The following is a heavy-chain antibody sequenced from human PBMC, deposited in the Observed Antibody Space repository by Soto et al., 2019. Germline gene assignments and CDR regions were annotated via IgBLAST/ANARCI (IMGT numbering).Heavy chain of an antibody. CDR2: ISAYNGNT. CDR3: ARDTIVVVPAAIGDWFDP. J-gene: IGHJ5*02. V-gene: IGHV1-18*01. D-gene: IGHD2-2*02. CDR1: GYTFTSYG. Sequence: GASVKVSCKASGYTFTSYGISWVRQAPGQGLEWMGWISAYNGNTNYAQKLQGRVTMTTDTSTSTSYMELRSLRSDDTALYYCARDTIVVVPAAIGDWFDPWGQGTLVTVSS.